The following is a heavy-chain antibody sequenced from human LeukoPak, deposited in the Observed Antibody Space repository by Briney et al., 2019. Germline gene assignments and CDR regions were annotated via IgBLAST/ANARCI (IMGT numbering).Heavy chain of an antibody. CDR2: INPNRGDT. V-gene: IGHV1-2*02. Sequence: ASVKVSCKASGYTFTDYCIYWVRQAPGQGLEWMGWINPNRGDTTYAQNFQGRVTMTRDTSISTAYMELSRLGSDDTAVYYCARGLSGYDGVYFDYWGQGNLVTVSS. D-gene: IGHD5-12*01. CDR1: GYTFTDYC. CDR3: ARGLSGYDGVYFDY. J-gene: IGHJ4*02.